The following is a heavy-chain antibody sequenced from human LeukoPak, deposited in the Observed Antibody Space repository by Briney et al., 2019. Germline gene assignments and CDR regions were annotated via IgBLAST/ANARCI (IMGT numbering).Heavy chain of an antibody. CDR2: INHSGST. D-gene: IGHD6-19*01. CDR1: GGPFSGYY. CDR3: AREGRYSSAPYYYMDV. V-gene: IGHV4-34*01. J-gene: IGHJ6*03. Sequence: SETLSLTCAVYGGPFSGYYWSWIRQPPGKGLEWIGEINHSGSTNYNPSLKSRVTISVDTSKNQFSLKLSSVTAADTAVYYCAREGRYSSAPYYYMDVWGKGTTVTVSS.